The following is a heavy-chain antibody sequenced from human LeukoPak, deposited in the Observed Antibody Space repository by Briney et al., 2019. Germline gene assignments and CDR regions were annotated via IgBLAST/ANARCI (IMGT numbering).Heavy chain of an antibody. CDR2: IYYSGST. CDR3: ARAGRSGYGSMPDY. D-gene: IGHD6-19*01. J-gene: IGHJ4*02. CDR1: GGSISSYY. Sequence: PSETLSLTCTVSGGSISSYYWSWVRQPPGKGLEWIGYIYYSGSTNYNPSLKSRVTISVDTSKNQFSLKLSSVTAADTAVYYCARAGRSGYGSMPDYWGQGTLVTVSS. V-gene: IGHV4-59*01.